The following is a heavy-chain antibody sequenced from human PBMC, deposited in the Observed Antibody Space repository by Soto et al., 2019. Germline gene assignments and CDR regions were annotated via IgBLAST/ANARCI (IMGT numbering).Heavy chain of an antibody. CDR1: GFTFSSYA. V-gene: IGHV3-23*01. Sequence: PGGSLRLSCAASGFTFSSYAMSWVRQAPGKGLEWVSAISGSGGSTYYADSVKGRFTISRDNSKNALYLQMNSLRAEDTAVYYCAKDSTPFLYGIQYYWGQGTLVTVSS. D-gene: IGHD4-17*01. CDR3: AKDSTPFLYGIQYY. CDR2: ISGSGGST. J-gene: IGHJ4*02.